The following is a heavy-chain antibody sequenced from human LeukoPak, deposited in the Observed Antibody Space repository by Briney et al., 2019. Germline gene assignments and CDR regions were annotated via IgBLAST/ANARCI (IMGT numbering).Heavy chain of an antibody. CDR1: GFTFSSYC. V-gene: IGHV3-33*01. D-gene: IGHD3-16*01. Sequence: PGGSLRLSCAASGFTFSSYCMHWVRQAPGQGLEWVAGILTDGSQAKYADSVKGRFTISRDNSKNTLFLQMNSLRAEDTAMYYCARDDALGDNALDIWGQGTMVTVSS. CDR2: ILTDGSQA. CDR3: ARDDALGDNALDI. J-gene: IGHJ3*02.